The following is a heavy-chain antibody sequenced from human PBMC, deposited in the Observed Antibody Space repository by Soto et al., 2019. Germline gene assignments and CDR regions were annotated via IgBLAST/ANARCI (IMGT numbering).Heavy chain of an antibody. CDR1: GFIFSDYE. CDR2: ISGSGLTI. V-gene: IGHV3-48*03. CDR3: ARSSLTYFEF. J-gene: IGHJ4*02. Sequence: PGGSLRLSCAASGFIFSDYEINWVRQAPGKGLEWVSYISGSGLTIYYADSVKGRFTISRDNAKNSLYLQINSLRVEDSAVYYCARSSLTYFEFWGQGTLVTVSS.